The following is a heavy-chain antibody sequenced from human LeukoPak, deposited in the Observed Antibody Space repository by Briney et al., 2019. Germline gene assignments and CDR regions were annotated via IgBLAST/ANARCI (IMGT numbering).Heavy chain of an antibody. V-gene: IGHV3-30*04. Sequence: GGSLRLSCVASGFSFSHYAIHWVRQAPGKGLEWLSLISCNGGNKYYAASAKGRFTTDRDNSKNTVYLQMNSLRPDDTALYFCARQDSRHYLDEGLDYWGQGTRVTVPS. CDR1: GFSFSHYA. D-gene: IGHD3/OR15-3a*01. J-gene: IGHJ4*02. CDR3: ARQDSRHYLDEGLDY. CDR2: ISCNGGNK.